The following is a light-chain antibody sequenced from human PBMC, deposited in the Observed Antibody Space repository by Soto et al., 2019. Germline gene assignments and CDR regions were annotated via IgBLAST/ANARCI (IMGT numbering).Light chain of an antibody. Sequence: EIVLTQSPATLSLSPGERATLSCRASPSVSSYLDWYQQKPGQAPRLLIYDASNRATGIPARFSGSGSGTDFTLTISSLEPEDFAVYYCHKRSNWPLTFGGGTKVEIK. J-gene: IGKJ4*01. CDR1: PSVSSY. CDR2: DAS. CDR3: HKRSNWPLT. V-gene: IGKV3-11*01.